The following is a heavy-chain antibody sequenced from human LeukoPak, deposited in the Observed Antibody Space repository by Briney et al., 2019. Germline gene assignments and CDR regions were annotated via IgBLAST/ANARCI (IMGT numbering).Heavy chain of an antibody. D-gene: IGHD3-10*01. CDR1: GYTFTSYA. Sequence: GASVKVSCKASGYTFTSYAMHWVRQAPGQRLEWMGWINAGNGNTKYSQKFQGRVTITRDTSASTAYMELSSLRSEDTAVYYCARRGVTMVRGVIIPFDYWGQGTLVTVSS. V-gene: IGHV1-3*01. CDR3: ARRGVTMVRGVIIPFDY. CDR2: INAGNGNT. J-gene: IGHJ4*02.